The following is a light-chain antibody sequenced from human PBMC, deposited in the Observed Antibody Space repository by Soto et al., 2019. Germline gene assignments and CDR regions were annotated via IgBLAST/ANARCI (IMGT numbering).Light chain of an antibody. CDR3: QHSSSDLIT. J-gene: IGKJ5*01. V-gene: IGKV1-39*01. CDR2: ESS. Sequence: DCQLTQSPPSLSASVGDRVTITFRSSQSISPFLNWYQCKPGKPPKLLIYESSNLRGGVSSRFSGSGSRTDFTLTIDRLQYEDFATYYCQHSSSDLITFGQGTRMEIK. CDR1: QSISPF.